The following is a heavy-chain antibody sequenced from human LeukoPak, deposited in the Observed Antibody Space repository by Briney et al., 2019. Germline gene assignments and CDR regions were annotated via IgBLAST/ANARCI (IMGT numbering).Heavy chain of an antibody. Sequence: RGSLRLSCAASGFTFSTYWMHWVRQAPGKGLVWVSRINSDGSNTTYADSVKGRFTISRDNAKKTLYLQMNSLRADDTAVYYCARHPLKDWGQGTLVTVSS. CDR3: ARHPLKD. J-gene: IGHJ4*02. CDR2: INSDGSNT. V-gene: IGHV3-74*01. CDR1: GFTFSTYW.